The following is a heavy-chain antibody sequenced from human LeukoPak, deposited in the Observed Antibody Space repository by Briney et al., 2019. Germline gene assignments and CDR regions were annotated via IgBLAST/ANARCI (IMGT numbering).Heavy chain of an antibody. D-gene: IGHD7-27*01. J-gene: IGHJ4*02. CDR3: ARGANWGSPDY. Sequence: PSETLSLTCTVSGGSISSYYWSWIRQTPGKGLEWIGYIYYSGSTNYNPSLKSRVTISLDTSKNQFSLKLSSVTAADTAVYYCARGANWGSPDYWGQGTLVTVSS. CDR2: IYYSGST. V-gene: IGHV4-59*01. CDR1: GGSISSYY.